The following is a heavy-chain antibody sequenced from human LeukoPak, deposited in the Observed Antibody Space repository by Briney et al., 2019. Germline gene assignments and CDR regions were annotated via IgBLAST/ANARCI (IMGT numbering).Heavy chain of an antibody. CDR2: ISSSSSYI. J-gene: IGHJ4*02. CDR3: ATYCSGGSCYSVFDY. V-gene: IGHV3-21*01. D-gene: IGHD2-15*01. Sequence: PRGSLRLSCAASGFTFSSYSMNWVRQAPGKGLEWVSSISSSSSYIYYADSVKGRFTISRDNAKNSLYLQMNSLRAEDTAVYYCATYCSGGSCYSVFDYWGQGTLVTVSS. CDR1: GFTFSSYS.